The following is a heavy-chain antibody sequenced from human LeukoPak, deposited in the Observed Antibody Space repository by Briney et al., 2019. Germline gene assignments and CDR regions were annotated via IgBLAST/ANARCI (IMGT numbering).Heavy chain of an antibody. V-gene: IGHV3-7*03. D-gene: IGHD3-10*01. J-gene: IGHJ4*02. CDR1: GFTFSSYW. CDR2: IKQDGSEK. CDR3: ARDRAYGSGSYYNDLD. Sequence: GGSLRLSCAASGFTFSSYWMSWVRQAPGKGLEWVANIKQDGSEKYYVDSVKGRFTISRDNAKNSLYLQVNSLRAEDTAVYYCARDRAYGSGSYYNDLDWGQGTLVTVSS.